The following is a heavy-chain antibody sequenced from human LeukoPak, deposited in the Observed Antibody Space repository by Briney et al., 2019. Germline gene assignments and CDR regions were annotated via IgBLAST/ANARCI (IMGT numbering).Heavy chain of an antibody. Sequence: SVKVSCKASGGTFSSYAISWVRQAPGQGLEWMGGIIPIFGTANYAQKFQGRVTITADESTSTAYMELSSLRTEDTAVYYCARDKADAGHNLFDYWGQGTLVTVSS. D-gene: IGHD6-13*01. CDR3: ARDKADAGHNLFDY. CDR1: GGTFSSYA. V-gene: IGHV1-69*13. CDR2: IIPIFGTA. J-gene: IGHJ4*02.